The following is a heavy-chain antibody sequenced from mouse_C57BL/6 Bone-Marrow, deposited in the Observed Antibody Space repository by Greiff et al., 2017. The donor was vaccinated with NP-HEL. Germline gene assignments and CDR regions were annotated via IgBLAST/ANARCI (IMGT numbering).Heavy chain of an antibody. CDR3: AREFITTVVEGYYAMDY. D-gene: IGHD1-1*01. CDR2: INPNNGGT. J-gene: IGHJ4*01. CDR1: GYTFTDYY. Sequence: EVQLQESGPELVKPGASVQISCKASGYTFTDYYMNWVKQSHGKSLEWIGDINPNNGGTSYNQKFKGKATLTVDKSSSTAYMELRSLTSEDSAVYYCAREFITTVVEGYYAMDYWGQGTSVTVSS. V-gene: IGHV1-26*01.